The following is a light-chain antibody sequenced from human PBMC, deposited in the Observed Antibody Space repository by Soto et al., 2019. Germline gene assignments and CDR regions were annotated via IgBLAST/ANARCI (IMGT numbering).Light chain of an antibody. Sequence: QSVLTQPPSASGTPGQRVTISCSGSSSNIGRNYVSWYQQHPGKAPKLIIFDVDKRPSGVPDRFSGSKSGNTASLTISGLQAEDEADYYCCSYAGSSWIFGGGTKLTVL. CDR2: DVD. J-gene: IGLJ2*01. CDR1: SSNIGRNY. V-gene: IGLV2-11*01. CDR3: CSYAGSSWI.